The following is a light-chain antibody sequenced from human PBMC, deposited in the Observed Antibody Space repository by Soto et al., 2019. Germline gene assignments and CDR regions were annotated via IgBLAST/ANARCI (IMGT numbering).Light chain of an antibody. CDR1: EILSSSY. CDR2: AVS. V-gene: IGKV3-20*01. Sequence: EIVLTQSPGTLSLSPGERATLSCRASEILSSSYLVWYQQKPGQAPRLLIYAVSRWATGIPDRFSGSGSATEYTLAIKALESEYFAVYCCPQQWTFGQGTKLEIK. J-gene: IGKJ2*02. CDR3: PQQWT.